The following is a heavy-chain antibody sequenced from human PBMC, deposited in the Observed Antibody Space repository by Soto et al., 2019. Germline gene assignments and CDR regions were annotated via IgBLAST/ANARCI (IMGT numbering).Heavy chain of an antibody. Sequence: XVSLRLSCAASGFTFSSYWMSWVRQAPGKGLEWVANIKQDGSEKYYVDSVKGRFTISRDNAKNSLYLQMNSLRAEDTAVYYCARDEVEKGYYDILTGYYSYWGQGTLVTVSS. CDR1: GFTFSSYW. CDR3: ARDEVEKGYYDILTGYYSY. V-gene: IGHV3-7*03. J-gene: IGHJ4*02. D-gene: IGHD3-9*01. CDR2: IKQDGSEK.